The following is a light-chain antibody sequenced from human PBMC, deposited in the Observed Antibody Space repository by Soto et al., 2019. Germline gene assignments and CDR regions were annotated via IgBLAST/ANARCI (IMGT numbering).Light chain of an antibody. V-gene: IGLV2-14*03. CDR2: DVS. CDR3: SSHTSSTLVV. Sequence: QSALTQPASVSGSPGQSITISCAGTSSDVGAYNCVSWYQQHPGKAPKLMIHDVSNRPSGVSNRFSGSKSGNTASLTISGLQAEDEADYYCSSHTSSTLVVFGGGTKLTVL. J-gene: IGLJ2*01. CDR1: SSDVGAYNC.